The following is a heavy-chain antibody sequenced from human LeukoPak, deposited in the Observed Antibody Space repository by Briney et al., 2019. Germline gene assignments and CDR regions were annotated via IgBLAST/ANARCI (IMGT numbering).Heavy chain of an antibody. D-gene: IGHD1-26*01. V-gene: IGHV5-51*01. CDR1: GYSFSIQW. J-gene: IGHJ3*02. Sequence: GESLKISCRGSGYSFSIQWIGWVRQMPGTGLEWMGMIYPGDSDTKYSPSFEGQVNLSVDKSITTAYLQWSSLKASDTAMYFCARMRVGPTRDLVDSWDSFDMWGQGTMVTVSS. CDR2: IYPGDSDT. CDR3: ARMRVGPTRDLVDSWDSFDM.